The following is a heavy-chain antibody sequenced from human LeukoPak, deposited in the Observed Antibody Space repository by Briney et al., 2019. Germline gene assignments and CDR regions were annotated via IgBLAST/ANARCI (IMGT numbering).Heavy chain of an antibody. D-gene: IGHD4-17*01. CDR3: ARGGSYGDYSFDY. CDR1: GYTFPSYY. CDR2: INPSGCST. V-gene: IGHV1-46*01. Sequence: ASVTVSCKASGYTFPSYYMHWVRQAPGQRLEWMGIINPSGCSTSYAQKFQGRVTMTRDMSTSTVYMELSSLRSEDTAVYYCARGGSYGDYSFDYWGQGTLVTVSS. J-gene: IGHJ4*02.